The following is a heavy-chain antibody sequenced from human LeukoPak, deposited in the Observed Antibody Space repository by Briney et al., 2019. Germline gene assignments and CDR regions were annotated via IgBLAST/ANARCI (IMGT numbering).Heavy chain of an antibody. D-gene: IGHD6-6*01. CDR2: INTDGSST. J-gene: IGHJ4*02. CDR3: ARDSKYSSSSYDY. Sequence: GGPLRLSCAASGFTFSSYWMHWVRQAPGKGLVWVSRINTDGSSTSYADSVNGRFTISRDNAKNTLYLQMNSLRAEDTAVYYCARDSKYSSSSYDYWGQGTLVTASS. CDR1: GFTFSSYW. V-gene: IGHV3-74*01.